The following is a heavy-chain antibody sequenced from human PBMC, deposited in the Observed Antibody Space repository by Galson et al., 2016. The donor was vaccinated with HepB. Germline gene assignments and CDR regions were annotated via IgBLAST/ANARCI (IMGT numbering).Heavy chain of an antibody. CDR1: GFTFSDST. V-gene: IGHV3-73*01. J-gene: IGHJ4*02. CDR2: IRSKTNSYAT. CDR3: TRPGRYYDFWDY. D-gene: IGHD3-3*01. Sequence: SLRLSCAASGFTFSDSTMHWVRQASGKGLEWVGRIRSKTNSYATAYAASVKGRFTISRADSKNTAYLQMNSLKTEDTAVYYCTRPGRYYDFWDYWGQGILVTVSS.